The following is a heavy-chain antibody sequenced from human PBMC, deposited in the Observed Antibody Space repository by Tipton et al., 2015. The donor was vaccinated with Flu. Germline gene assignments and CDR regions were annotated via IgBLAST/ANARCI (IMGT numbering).Heavy chain of an antibody. D-gene: IGHD3-22*01. Sequence: TLSLTCSVSGYSISSGYYWGWIRQPPGKGLEWIGSIYHTGSTYYNPSLQSRVTMSMDTSKNHFSVKLSSVTAADTAVYYCARCFHYYVYYYGMDVWGQGTTVTVSS. CDR1: GYSISSGYY. CDR2: IYHTGST. J-gene: IGHJ6*02. V-gene: IGHV4-38-2*02. CDR3: ARCFHYYVYYYGMDV.